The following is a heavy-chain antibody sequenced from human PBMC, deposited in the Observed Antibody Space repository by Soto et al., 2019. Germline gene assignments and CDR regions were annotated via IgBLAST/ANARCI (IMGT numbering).Heavy chain of an antibody. Sequence: SETLSLTCTVSGGSISSGDYYWSWIRQPPGKGLEWIGYIYYSGSTYSNPSLKSRVTISVDTSKNQFSLKLSSVTATDTAVYYCARSLVVAAAYFDYWGQGTLVTVSS. J-gene: IGHJ4*02. CDR3: ARSLVVAAAYFDY. CDR1: GGSISSGDYY. CDR2: IYYSGST. V-gene: IGHV4-30-4*01. D-gene: IGHD2-15*01.